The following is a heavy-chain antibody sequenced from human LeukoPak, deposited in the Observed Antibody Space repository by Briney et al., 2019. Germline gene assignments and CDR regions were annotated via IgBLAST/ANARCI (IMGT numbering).Heavy chain of an antibody. CDR2: VNLQGGT. Sequence: SGTLSLTCDVSGGSITPTNYWPWVRQPPGKGLEWIGEVNLQGGTNYNPSLLRRVAISVDTSANHVPLQMTSVTAADTAVYYCAREGGSYRPLDYSGQGTLVTVSS. J-gene: IGHJ4*02. D-gene: IGHD3-16*02. CDR3: AREGGSYRPLDY. CDR1: GGSITPTNY. V-gene: IGHV4-4*02.